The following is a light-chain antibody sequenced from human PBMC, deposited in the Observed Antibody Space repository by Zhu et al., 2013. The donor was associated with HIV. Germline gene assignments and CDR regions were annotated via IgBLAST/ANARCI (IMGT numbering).Light chain of an antibody. CDR3: RQHKSAPIT. CDR1: QSISSW. CDR2: KAS. V-gene: IGKV1-5*03. J-gene: IGKJ2*01. Sequence: DIQMTQSPSSLSASVGDRVTITCRASQSISSWLAWYQQKPGKAPKLLIYKASSLESGVPSRFSGSGSGTVFTLTISSLQPDDVATYYCRQHKSAPITFGQGTKLELK.